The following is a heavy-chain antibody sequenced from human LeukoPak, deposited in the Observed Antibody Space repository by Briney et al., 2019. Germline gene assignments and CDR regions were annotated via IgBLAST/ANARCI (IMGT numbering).Heavy chain of an antibody. J-gene: IGHJ4*02. V-gene: IGHV3-30*03. CDR3: ARDRAWNYFGY. Sequence: HTGRSLRLSCAPSGFTFSRHGMHWVRQAPGKGLEWVAIISNDGSRKYYAHSVEGRFTISRDNSKNTLYLQMDSLRAEDTAVYYCARDRAWNYFGYWGQGTLVTVSS. CDR1: GFTFSRHG. D-gene: IGHD3-3*01. CDR2: ISNDGSRK.